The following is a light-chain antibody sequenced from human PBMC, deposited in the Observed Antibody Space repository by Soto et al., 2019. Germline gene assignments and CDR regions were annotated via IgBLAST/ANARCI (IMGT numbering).Light chain of an antibody. CDR3: GSFTTSRIWV. CDR1: NIGSKT. J-gene: IGLJ3*02. Sequence: SYELTQPPSMSVAPGQTARITCGGNNIGSKTVHWYQQKAGQAPVLVVDDDSDRPSGIPERFSGSKSGNTASLTISGLQVEDEAEYFCGSFTTSRIWVFGGGTKVTVL. CDR2: DDS. V-gene: IGLV3-21*02.